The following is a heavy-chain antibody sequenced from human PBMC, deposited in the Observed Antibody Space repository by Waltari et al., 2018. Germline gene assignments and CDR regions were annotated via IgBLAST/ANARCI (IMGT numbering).Heavy chain of an antibody. Sequence: QVQLQQWGAGLLKPSETLSLTCAVYGGSFSGYYWSWIRQPPGKGLEWIGEINHSGSTNYNPSLKSRVTISVDTSKNQFSLKLSSVTAADTAVYYCAREHDYGDYGVPGGDAFDIWGQGTMVTVSS. CDR3: AREHDYGDYGVPGGDAFDI. V-gene: IGHV4-34*01. CDR2: INHSGST. CDR1: GGSFSGYY. J-gene: IGHJ3*02. D-gene: IGHD4-17*01.